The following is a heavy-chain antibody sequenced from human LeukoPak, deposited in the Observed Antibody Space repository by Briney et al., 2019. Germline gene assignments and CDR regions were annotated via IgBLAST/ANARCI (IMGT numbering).Heavy chain of an antibody. CDR3: ARDIRVVGATHYLDY. J-gene: IGHJ4*02. Sequence: PSETLSLTCTVSGGSITTYYWSWIRQPPGEGLEYIGQIHFSGSANYNPSLESRVAMSLDASKNQFSLKVSSVTAADTAIYYCARDIRVVGATHYLDYWGQGSLVTVSS. D-gene: IGHD1-26*01. CDR1: GGSITTYY. CDR2: IHFSGSA. V-gene: IGHV4-59*01.